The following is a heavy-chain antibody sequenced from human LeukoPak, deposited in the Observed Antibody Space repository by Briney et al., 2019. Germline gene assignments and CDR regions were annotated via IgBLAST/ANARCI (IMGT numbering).Heavy chain of an antibody. CDR1: GFTFSSYA. D-gene: IGHD3-9*01. V-gene: IGHV3-23*01. CDR3: AKGHDTESYYYGMDV. CDR2: ISGSGGST. Sequence: GSLRLSCAASGFTFSSYAMSWVRQAPGKGLEWVSAISGSGGSTYYADSVKGRFTISRDNSKNTLYLQMNSLRAEDMAVYYCAKGHDTESYYYGMDVWGQGTTVTVSS. J-gene: IGHJ6*02.